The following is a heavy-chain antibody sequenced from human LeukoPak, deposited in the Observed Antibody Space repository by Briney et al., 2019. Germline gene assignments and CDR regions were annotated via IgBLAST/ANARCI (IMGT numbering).Heavy chain of an antibody. V-gene: IGHV3-21*01. Sequence: GGSLRLSCAASGFTFSSYSMNWVRQAPGKGLEWVSSISSSSSYIYYADSVKGRFTISRDNAKNSLYLQMNSLRAEDTAVYYCARVRDCSGGSCYLDYYYYYYGMGVWGQGTTVTVSS. CDR3: ARVRDCSGGSCYLDYYYYYYGMGV. CDR2: ISSSSSYI. J-gene: IGHJ6*02. CDR1: GFTFSSYS. D-gene: IGHD2-15*01.